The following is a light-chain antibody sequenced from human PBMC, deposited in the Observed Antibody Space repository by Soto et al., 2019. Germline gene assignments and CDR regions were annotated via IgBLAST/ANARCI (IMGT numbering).Light chain of an antibody. CDR1: QSISSW. CDR3: QQYNSYWT. V-gene: IGKV1-5*01. J-gene: IGKJ1*01. Sequence: DLPMTQSPSTLSASVGDRVTITCRASQSISSWLAWYQQKPGKAPKLLIYGASRLESGVPSRFRDSGSGTEFNLTISSLQPDDFATYYGQQYNSYWTFGQGTKVAIK. CDR2: GAS.